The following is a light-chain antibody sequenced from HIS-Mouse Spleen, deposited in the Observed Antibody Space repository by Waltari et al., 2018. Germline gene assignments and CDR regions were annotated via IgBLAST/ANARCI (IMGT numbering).Light chain of an antibody. J-gene: IGLJ2*01. V-gene: IGLV3-10*01. CDR2: EDS. CDR3: YSTDSSGNHRV. Sequence: SYELTQPPSVSVSPGQTASITCPGDALPKKQAYWYQQKSGQAPVLVIYEDSKRPSGIPERFSGSSSGTMATLTISGAQVEDEADYYCYSTDSSGNHRVFGGGTKLTVL. CDR1: ALPKKQ.